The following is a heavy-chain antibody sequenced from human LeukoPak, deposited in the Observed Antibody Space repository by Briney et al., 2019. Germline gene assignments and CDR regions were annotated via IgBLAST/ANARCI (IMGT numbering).Heavy chain of an antibody. D-gene: IGHD6-13*01. V-gene: IGHV4-39*01. CDR2: VYSPGPP. CDR1: GGSVSSSSYY. CDR3: ATIPGSSSSWFHFDP. J-gene: IGHJ5*02. Sequence: PSETLSLTCTVSGGSVSSSSYYWAWLPPPPGLGLEWIGAVYSPGPPPYIPDPSLQRRVTISVDTSTNQSSLELRSLTAADTAVYYWATIPGSSSSWFHFDPWGKGSLVTVSS.